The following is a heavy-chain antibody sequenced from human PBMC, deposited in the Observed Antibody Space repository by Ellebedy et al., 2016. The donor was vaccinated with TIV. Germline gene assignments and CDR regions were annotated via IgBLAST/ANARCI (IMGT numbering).Heavy chain of an antibody. D-gene: IGHD4-17*01. CDR1: GFSFRSYW. CDR2: IYQDGSWQ. CDR3: ARRGAYGDYAVQVNGWFDP. V-gene: IGHV3-7*01. J-gene: IGHJ5*02. Sequence: PGGSLRLSCAASGFSFRSYWMTWVRQAPGQGLEWVANIYQDGSWQYSVDSVKGRFTISRDNANNILFLQMNSLRVEDTGVYYCARRGAYGDYAVQVNGWFDPWGQGTLVTVSS.